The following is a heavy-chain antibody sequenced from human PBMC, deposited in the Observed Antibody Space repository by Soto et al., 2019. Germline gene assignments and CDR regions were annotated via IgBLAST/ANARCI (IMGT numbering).Heavy chain of an antibody. J-gene: IGHJ4*02. V-gene: IGHV1-18*01. Sequence: QVQLVQSGAEVKKPGASVKVSCKASGYTFTSYGISWVRQAPGQGLEWMGWISAYNGNTNYAQKLQGRVTMTTDTSTSTAHMGLRGLRSDDTAVHYCAWTLRPGIAVAGVDYWGQGTLVSVSS. D-gene: IGHD6-19*01. CDR2: ISAYNGNT. CDR1: GYTFTSYG. CDR3: AWTLRPGIAVAGVDY.